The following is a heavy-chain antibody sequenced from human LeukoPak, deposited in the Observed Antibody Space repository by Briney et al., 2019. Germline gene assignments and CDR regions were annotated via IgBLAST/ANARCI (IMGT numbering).Heavy chain of an antibody. D-gene: IGHD2-15*01. J-gene: IGHJ4*02. CDR1: GGTFSSYA. CDR3: ARAGGYCGRISCPYYFDY. CDR2: IIPIFGTA. V-gene: IGHV1-69*13. Sequence: GASGKVSCKASGGTFSSYAISWVRQAPGQGLEWMGGIIPIFGTANYAQKFQGRVTITADESTSTAYMELSSLRSEDTAVYYCARAGGYCGRISCPYYFDYWGQGSLVAVSS.